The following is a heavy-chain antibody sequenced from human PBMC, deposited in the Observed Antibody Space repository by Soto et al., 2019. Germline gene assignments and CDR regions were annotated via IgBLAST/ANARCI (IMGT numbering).Heavy chain of an antibody. Sequence: QVQLVQSGAEMKKPGASVKLSWKASGITYNTYAIHWVRQAPGQGLEWMGWINAGNGDTRYSQNFQGRVTLTRDTSASTVYMDLDSLKFEDTGVYYCARAISGYVTWGQGTLVTVSS. CDR2: INAGNGDT. D-gene: IGHD5-12*01. CDR1: GITYNTYA. V-gene: IGHV1-3*01. CDR3: ARAISGYVT. J-gene: IGHJ4*02.